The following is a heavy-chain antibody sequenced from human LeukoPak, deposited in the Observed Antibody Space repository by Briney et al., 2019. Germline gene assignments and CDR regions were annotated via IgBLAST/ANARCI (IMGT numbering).Heavy chain of an antibody. CDR3: ARDASSSWVTPDY. Sequence: GGSLTLPCAASGFTLSDHYMSWIRQAPGKALEWLSYISSGGSTIFYADSVKGRFTISRDNAKNSLYLRMNSLRAEDTAVYHCARDASSSWVTPDYWGQGTLVTVSS. CDR2: ISSGGSTI. V-gene: IGHV3-11*01. D-gene: IGHD6-13*01. J-gene: IGHJ4*02. CDR1: GFTLSDHY.